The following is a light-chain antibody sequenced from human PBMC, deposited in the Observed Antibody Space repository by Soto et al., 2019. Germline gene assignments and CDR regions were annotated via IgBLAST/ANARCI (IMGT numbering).Light chain of an antibody. CDR3: QQYGSFPMT. CDR2: GAF. V-gene: IGKV3-20*01. Sequence: EIVLTQSPGTLSLSPGERATLSCRASQSVSSSYLAWYQQKPGQAPRLLIYGAFSRATGIPDRFSGSGSGTDFTLTISRLEPEDVAVYYCQQYGSFPMTFGPGTKVDIK. CDR1: QSVSSSY. J-gene: IGKJ3*01.